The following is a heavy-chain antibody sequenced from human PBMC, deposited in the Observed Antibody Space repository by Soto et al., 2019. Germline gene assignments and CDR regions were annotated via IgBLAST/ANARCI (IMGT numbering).Heavy chain of an antibody. V-gene: IGHV3-74*01. Sequence: EVQLVESGGGLVQPGGSLRLSCAASGFTFSSYWMHWVRQVPGKGPEWVSRINTDGSSENYADSVKGRFTVSRDNAKNTLYLQMDSLRAEDTALYYCARGPFTTSSSTFSSWGQGTLVTVSS. J-gene: IGHJ5*02. CDR1: GFTFSSYW. CDR2: INTDGSSE. CDR3: ARGPFTTSSSTFSS. D-gene: IGHD1-1*01.